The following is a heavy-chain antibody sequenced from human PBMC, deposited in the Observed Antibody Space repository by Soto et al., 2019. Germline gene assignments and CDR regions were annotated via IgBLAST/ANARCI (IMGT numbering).Heavy chain of an antibody. CDR3: ARGIKDGDYSSGFDP. CDR2: MNPNSGNT. J-gene: IGHJ5*02. Sequence: QVQLVQSGAEVKKPGASVKVSCKASGYTFTSYDINWVRQATGQGFEYLGWMNPNSGNTGYVKKFQDRVTMTRDPSMSTAYMGLSSLRSEDTAVYYCARGIKDGDYSSGFDPWVPGTLVTVSS. V-gene: IGHV1-8*01. D-gene: IGHD4-17*01. CDR1: GYTFTSYD.